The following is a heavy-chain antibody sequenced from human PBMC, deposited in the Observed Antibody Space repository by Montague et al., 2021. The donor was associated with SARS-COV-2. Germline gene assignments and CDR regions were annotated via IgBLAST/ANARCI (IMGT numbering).Heavy chain of an antibody. CDR3: ARDTEVEIRTYSYYKMDV. J-gene: IGHJ6*02. CDR2: ISTSGNT. D-gene: IGHD2-21*01. Sequence: TLSLTCTVSGGSINSGNYYWSWIRQPAGKRLEWMRRISTSGNTNYNPSLKSRLSILVDKSKNQISLTLRTVTAADTAVYYCARDTEVEIRTYSYYKMDVWGLGTMVTVSS. V-gene: IGHV4-61*02. CDR1: GGSINSGNYY.